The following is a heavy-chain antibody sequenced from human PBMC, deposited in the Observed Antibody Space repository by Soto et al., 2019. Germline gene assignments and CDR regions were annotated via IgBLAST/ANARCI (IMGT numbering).Heavy chain of an antibody. CDR1: GGSFSGYY. J-gene: IGHJ6*02. D-gene: IGHD3-10*01. CDR2: INHSGST. CDR3: ARTFMVRGVPYGMDV. V-gene: IGHV4-34*01. Sequence: KPSETLSLTCAVYGGSFSGYYWSWIRQPPGKGLEWIGEINHSGSTNYNPSLKSRVTISVDTSKNQFSLKLSSVTAADTAVYYCARTFMVRGVPYGMDVWGQGTTVTSP.